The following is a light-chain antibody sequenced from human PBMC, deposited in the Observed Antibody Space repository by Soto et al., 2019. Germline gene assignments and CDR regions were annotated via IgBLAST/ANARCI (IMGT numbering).Light chain of an antibody. CDR1: QSVSSSF. CDR2: GAS. Sequence: EIVLTQSPGTLSLSPGERATLSCRASQSVSSSFLAWYQQKPGQAPRLRIYGASSRATGIPDRFSGSGSGTDFTLTISRLEPEDFAVYYCHQYGSSSWTFGQGTKVEIK. CDR3: HQYGSSSWT. V-gene: IGKV3-20*01. J-gene: IGKJ1*01.